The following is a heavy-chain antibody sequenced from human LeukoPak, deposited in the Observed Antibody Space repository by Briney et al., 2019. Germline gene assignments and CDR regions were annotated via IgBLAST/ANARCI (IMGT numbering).Heavy chain of an antibody. Sequence: PGRSLRLSCAASGFTFSTYAMHWVRQGPGKGLEWVAVISYDGSNKYYADSVKGRFTISRDNSKNTLYLQMSSLSAEDTAVYYCARTTTPHYYGSGSYASGYWGQGTLVTVPS. D-gene: IGHD3-10*01. CDR2: ISYDGSNK. J-gene: IGHJ4*02. V-gene: IGHV3-30-3*01. CDR3: ARTTTPHYYGSGSYASGY. CDR1: GFTFSTYA.